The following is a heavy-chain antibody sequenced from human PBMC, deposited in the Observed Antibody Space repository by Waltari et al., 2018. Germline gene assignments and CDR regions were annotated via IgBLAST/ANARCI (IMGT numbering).Heavy chain of an antibody. CDR1: GFTVSSNY. CDR3: ARGDMYYYDSSGYFT. J-gene: IGHJ5*02. CDR2: IYSGGST. D-gene: IGHD3-22*01. Sequence: EVQLVESGGGLLQPGGSLRLSCAAAGFTVSSNYLSGVRQAPGKGLEWVSVIYSGGSTYYADSVKGRFTISRDNSKNTLYLQMNSLRAEDTAVYYCARGDMYYYDSSGYFTWGQGTLVTVSS. V-gene: IGHV3-53*01.